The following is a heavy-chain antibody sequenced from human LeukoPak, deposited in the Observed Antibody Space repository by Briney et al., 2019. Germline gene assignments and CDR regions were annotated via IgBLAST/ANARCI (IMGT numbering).Heavy chain of an antibody. V-gene: IGHV3-9*01. Sequence: GGSLRLSCAASGFTFDDYAMHWVRQAPGKGLEWASGISWNSGSIGYADSVKGRFTISRDNAKNSLYLQMNSLRAEDTALYYCAKELRDGRYCSSTSCFDFDYWGQGTLVTVSS. J-gene: IGHJ4*02. CDR2: ISWNSGSI. CDR3: AKELRDGRYCSSTSCFDFDY. CDR1: GFTFDDYA. D-gene: IGHD2-2*01.